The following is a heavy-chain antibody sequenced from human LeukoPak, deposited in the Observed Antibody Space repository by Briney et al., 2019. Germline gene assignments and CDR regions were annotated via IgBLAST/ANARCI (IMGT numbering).Heavy chain of an antibody. Sequence: SETLSLTCTVSGDSISSSSYYWGWIRQPPGKGLEWIGSIYYSGSTYYNPSLKSRVTISVDTSKNQFYLKLSSVAAADTAVYYCWGSGVHYYYSYYMDVWGKGTTVTVSS. CDR3: WGSGVHYYYSYYMDV. J-gene: IGHJ6*03. CDR2: IYYSGST. D-gene: IGHD7-27*01. CDR1: GDSISSSSYY. V-gene: IGHV4-39*07.